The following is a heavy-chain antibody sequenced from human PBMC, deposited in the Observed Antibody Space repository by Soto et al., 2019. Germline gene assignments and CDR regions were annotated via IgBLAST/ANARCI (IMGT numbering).Heavy chain of an antibody. CDR2: FDPEDAET. CDR3: DKDWSREGAGSYYSGVDV. CDR1: GYALTELS. D-gene: IGHD3-10*01. J-gene: IGHJ6*02. Sequence: DSVQLSCTFSGYALTELSMHWVRQAPGKGLEWMGGFDPEDAETIYAQKFQGRVTMTEDTSTDTVYMELNSLRSEDTAGYYCDKDWSREGAGSYYSGVDVCG. V-gene: IGHV1-24*01.